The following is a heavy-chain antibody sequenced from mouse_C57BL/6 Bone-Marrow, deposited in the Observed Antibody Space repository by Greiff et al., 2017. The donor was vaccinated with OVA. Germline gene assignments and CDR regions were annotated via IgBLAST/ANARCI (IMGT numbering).Heavy chain of an antibody. D-gene: IGHD1-1*01. CDR1: GYTFTSYW. J-gene: IGHJ1*03. V-gene: IGHV1-59*01. CDR3: ANYDKDFDV. CDR2: IDPSNSYT. Sequence: QVQLQQSGAELVRPGTSVKLSCKASGYTFTSYWMHWVKQRPGQGLEWIGVIDPSNSYTNYNQKFKGKATLTVDTSSSTAYMQLSSLTSEDSAVYYCANYDKDFDVWGTGTTVTVSS.